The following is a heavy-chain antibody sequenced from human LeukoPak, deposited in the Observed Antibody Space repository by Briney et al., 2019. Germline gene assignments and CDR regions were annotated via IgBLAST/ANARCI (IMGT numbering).Heavy chain of an antibody. CDR3: ARAPVVVTATDAFDI. Sequence: GGSLRLSCAASGFTFSNAWLSWVRQAPGKGLEWVSVIYSGGSTYYADSVKGRFTISRDNSKNTLYLQMNSLRAEDTAVYYCARAPVVVTATDAFDIWGQGTMVTVSS. CDR1: GFTFSNAW. CDR2: IYSGGST. V-gene: IGHV3-53*01. J-gene: IGHJ3*02. D-gene: IGHD2-21*02.